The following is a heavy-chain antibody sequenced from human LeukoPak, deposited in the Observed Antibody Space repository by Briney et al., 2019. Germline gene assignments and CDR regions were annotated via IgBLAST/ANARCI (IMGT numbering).Heavy chain of an antibody. Sequence: GGSLRLSCAASGFTSSSYSMNWVRQAPGKGLEWVSCISSSSSTIYYADSVKGRFTISRDNAKNSLYMQMNSLRAEDTAVYYCARLNWDDGEVSGFDQWGQGILVTVSS. D-gene: IGHD1-26*01. J-gene: IGHJ5*02. V-gene: IGHV3-48*01. CDR1: GFTSSSYS. CDR3: ARLNWDDGEVSGFDQ. CDR2: ISSSSSTI.